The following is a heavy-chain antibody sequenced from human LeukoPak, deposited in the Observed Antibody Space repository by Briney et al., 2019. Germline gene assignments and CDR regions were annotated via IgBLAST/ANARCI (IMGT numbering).Heavy chain of an antibody. CDR3: ARREYYYDSSGYWVLDY. CDR1: GGSFSSYY. V-gene: IGHV4-34*01. J-gene: IGHJ4*02. CDR2: INHSGST. Sequence: SETLSLTCAVYGGSFSSYYWSWIRQPPGKGLEWIGEINHSGSTNYNPSPKSRVTISVDTSKNQFSLKLSSVTAADTAVYYCARREYYYDSSGYWVLDYWGQGTLVTVSS. D-gene: IGHD3-22*01.